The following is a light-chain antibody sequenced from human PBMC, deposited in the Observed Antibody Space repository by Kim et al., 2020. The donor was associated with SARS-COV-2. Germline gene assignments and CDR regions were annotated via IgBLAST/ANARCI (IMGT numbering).Light chain of an antibody. Sequence: EIVLTQSPGTLSLSPGERATLSCRASQSVSSSYLAWYQQQPGQAPRLLIYGASSRATGIPHRFSGSGSGTDFSLTISRLEPEDFAVYYCRQYGSTPLGTFGQGTKVEIK. CDR3: RQYGSTPLGT. J-gene: IGKJ1*01. V-gene: IGKV3-20*01. CDR1: QSVSSSY. CDR2: GAS.